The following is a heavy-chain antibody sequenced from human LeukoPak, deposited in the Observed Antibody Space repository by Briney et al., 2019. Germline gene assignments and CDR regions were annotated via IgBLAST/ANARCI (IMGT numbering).Heavy chain of an antibody. J-gene: IGHJ4*02. CDR3: ASGAATYYFDY. Sequence: SETLSLTCTVSGGSISSGGYYWSWIRQHPGQGLEWIGYIYYSGSTYYNPSLKSRVTISVDTSKNQFSLKLSSVTAADTAVYYCASGAATYYFDYWGQGTLVTVSS. D-gene: IGHD2-15*01. CDR1: GGSISSGGYY. CDR2: IYYSGST. V-gene: IGHV4-31*03.